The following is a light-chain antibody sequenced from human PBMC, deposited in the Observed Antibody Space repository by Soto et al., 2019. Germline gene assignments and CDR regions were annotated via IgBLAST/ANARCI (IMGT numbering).Light chain of an antibody. Sequence: DIQMTQSPSSLSASVGDRVTITCQASQDVNHFLNWYQQKPGKAPKLLIYDASNLQTGVPSRFTGSGSGTDFTFTISSLQPEDIATYYCQQYDDPPVTFGPGTKVDIK. V-gene: IGKV1-33*01. CDR3: QQYDDPPVT. CDR2: DAS. CDR1: QDVNHF. J-gene: IGKJ3*01.